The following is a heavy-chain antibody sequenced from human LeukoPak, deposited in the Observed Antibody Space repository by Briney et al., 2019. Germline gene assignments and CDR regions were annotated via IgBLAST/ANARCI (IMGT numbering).Heavy chain of an antibody. D-gene: IGHD7-27*01. J-gene: IGHJ6*03. CDR1: GGSISSSSYY. CDR2: IYYSGST. V-gene: IGHV4-61*01. Sequence: KPSETLSLTCTVSGGSISSSSYYWSWIRQPPGKGLEWIGYIYYSGSTNYNPSLKSRVTISVDTSKNQFSLKLSSVTAADTAVYYCARVHLWGPEPHYYYYYMDVWGKGTTVTVSS. CDR3: ARVHLWGPEPHYYYYYMDV.